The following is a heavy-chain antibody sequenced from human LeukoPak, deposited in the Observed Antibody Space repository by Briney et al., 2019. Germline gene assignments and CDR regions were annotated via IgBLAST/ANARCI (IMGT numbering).Heavy chain of an antibody. J-gene: IGHJ4*02. CDR3: AKDFPGDYALFDY. CDR1: GGSISSYY. CDR2: IYYSGST. V-gene: IGHV4-59*01. Sequence: SETLSLTCTVSGGSISSYYWSWIRQPPGKGLEWIGYIYYSGSTNYNPSLKSRVTISVDTSKNQFSLKLSSVTAADTAVYYCAKDFPGDYALFDYWGQGTLVTVSS. D-gene: IGHD4-17*01.